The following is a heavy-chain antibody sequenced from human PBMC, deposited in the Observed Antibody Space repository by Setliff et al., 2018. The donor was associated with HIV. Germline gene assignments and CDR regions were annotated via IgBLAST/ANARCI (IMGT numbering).Heavy chain of an antibody. CDR2: INPSSGGT. Sequence: ASVKVSCKASGYTFTAYYMHWVRQAPGQGLEWMGRINPSSGGTNYAEKFQGRVTMTRDTSISTAFMDLSRLRSDDTAVYYCASKLHCTNGVCLDAFDIWGQGTMVTVSS. J-gene: IGHJ3*02. D-gene: IGHD2-8*01. CDR1: GYTFTAYY. V-gene: IGHV1-2*06. CDR3: ASKLHCTNGVCLDAFDI.